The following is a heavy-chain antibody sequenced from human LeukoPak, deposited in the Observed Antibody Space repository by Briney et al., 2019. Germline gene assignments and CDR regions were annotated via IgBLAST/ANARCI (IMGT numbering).Heavy chain of an antibody. J-gene: IGHJ5*01. CDR3: AKKREAGATPGSSDS. CDR2: IYSGGST. Sequence: GGSLRLSCAASGFTVSSNYMSWVRQAPGKGLEWVSVIYSGGSTYYADSVKGRFTISRDNSKNTVYLQMNSLRTEDTAIYYCAKKREAGATPGSSDSWGQGTLVTVSS. CDR1: GFTVSSNY. D-gene: IGHD1-26*01. V-gene: IGHV3-66*01.